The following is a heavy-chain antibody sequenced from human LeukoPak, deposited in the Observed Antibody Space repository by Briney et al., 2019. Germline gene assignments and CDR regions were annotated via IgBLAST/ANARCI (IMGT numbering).Heavy chain of an antibody. CDR1: GYTFTGYY. D-gene: IGHD4-17*01. J-gene: IGHJ5*02. CDR2: INPNSGST. Sequence: GASVKVSCKASGYTFTGYYMHWVRQAPGQGLEWMGWINPNSGSTNYAQKFQGRVTMTRDTSISTAYMELRRLKYDDTAMYYCARVWSPTVTTVIPDWFDPWGQGTLVTVSS. CDR3: ARVWSPTVTTVIPDWFDP. V-gene: IGHV1-2*02.